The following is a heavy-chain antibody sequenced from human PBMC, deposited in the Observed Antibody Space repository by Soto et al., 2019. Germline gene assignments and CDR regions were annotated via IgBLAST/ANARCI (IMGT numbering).Heavy chain of an antibody. CDR1: GFTVSTNY. J-gene: IGHJ5*01. CDR2: LYDNGGT. Sequence: EVQVVESGGGLIQPGGSLTLSCEVSGFTVSTNYLTWVRQAPGKGLEWVSVLYDNGGTYYAPSVMGRFTISRDNSKNTLHLRMTSLRVDDTAVYYCARGYNWFDSWGQGTLVTVSS. V-gene: IGHV3-53*01. CDR3: ARGYNWFDS.